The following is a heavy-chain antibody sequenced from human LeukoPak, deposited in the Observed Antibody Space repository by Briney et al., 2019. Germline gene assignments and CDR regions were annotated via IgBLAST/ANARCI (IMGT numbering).Heavy chain of an antibody. CDR1: GFRFSNYA. V-gene: IGHV3-23*01. Sequence: GGSLRLSCAASGFRFSNYAMSWVRQAPGKGLEWVSGIGGSGSSTYYADSVKGRFTISRDNSRNTLYLQMNSLRAEDTAVYYCAKLWFGELGAVYFDYWGQGTLVTVSS. D-gene: IGHD3-10*01. CDR2: IGGSGSST. J-gene: IGHJ4*02. CDR3: AKLWFGELGAVYFDY.